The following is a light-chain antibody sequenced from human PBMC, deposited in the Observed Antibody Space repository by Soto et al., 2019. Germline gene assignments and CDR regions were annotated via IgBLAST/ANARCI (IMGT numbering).Light chain of an antibody. V-gene: IGKV1-9*01. CDR2: EAS. CDR3: QQLYTLPFT. Sequence: DIQLTQSPSLLSASIGDRVTITCRASHDISTFLAWYQQKPGKAPKLLIYEASTLQSGVPSRFSGSGSGTEFTLTISGLLPEDFAAYHCQQLYTLPFTFGQGTRLEL. CDR1: HDISTF. J-gene: IGKJ5*01.